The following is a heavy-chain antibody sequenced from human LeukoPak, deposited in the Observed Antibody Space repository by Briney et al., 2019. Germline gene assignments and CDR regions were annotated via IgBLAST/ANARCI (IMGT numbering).Heavy chain of an antibody. J-gene: IGHJ5*02. Sequence: PSETLSLTCTVSGGSVSSGSYYWSWIRQPPGKGLEWIGYIYYSGSTNYNLSLKSRVTISVDTSKNQFSLKLSSVTAADTAVYYCASSIRYFDWLHPFDPWGQGTLVTVSS. CDR2: IYYSGST. CDR1: GGSVSSGSYY. CDR3: ASSIRYFDWLHPFDP. V-gene: IGHV4-61*01. D-gene: IGHD3-9*01.